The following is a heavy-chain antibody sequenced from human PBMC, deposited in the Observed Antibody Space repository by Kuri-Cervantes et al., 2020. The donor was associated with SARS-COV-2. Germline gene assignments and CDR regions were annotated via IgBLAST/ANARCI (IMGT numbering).Heavy chain of an antibody. CDR1: GFTFSSYS. J-gene: IGHJ6*03. V-gene: IGHV3-48*01. D-gene: IGHD3-22*01. CDR2: ISSSSTI. CDR3: SRTYDSSGSLYYYYYMDV. Sequence: LSLTCAASGFTFSSYSMNWVRQAPGKGLEWVSYISSSSTIYYADSVKGRFTISRDNAKNSLYLQMNSLRAEDTAVYYCSRTYDSSGSLYYYYYMDVWGKGTTVTVSS.